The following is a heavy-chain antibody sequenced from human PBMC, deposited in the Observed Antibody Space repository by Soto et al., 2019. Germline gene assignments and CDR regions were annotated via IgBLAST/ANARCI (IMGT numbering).Heavy chain of an antibody. V-gene: IGHV4-59*13. J-gene: IGHJ4*02. Sequence: TLSLTCDVSGASITTYYWSWIRRAPGKGLEWIGNVYHTGSTDYNSSLRSRVTISVDTSKNQFSLNMNSVTAADTAVYYCARRLFGSGWTLDSWGQGALVTVSS. CDR1: GASITTYY. D-gene: IGHD6-19*01. CDR2: VYHTGST. CDR3: ARRLFGSGWTLDS.